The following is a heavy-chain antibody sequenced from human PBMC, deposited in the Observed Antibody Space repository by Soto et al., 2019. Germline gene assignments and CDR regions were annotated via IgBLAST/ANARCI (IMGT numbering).Heavy chain of an antibody. V-gene: IGHV4-34*01. CDR3: AKAPVPDYTAYGSCVFEL. D-gene: IGHD4-4*01. Sequence: SETLSLTCAVYGGSFSNYYWSWVRQPPGKGLEWIGEINHRGSTNYNPSLKSRVTISVDTPKNQFSLKLSSVTAEDTAIFYCAKAPVPDYTAYGSCVFELWGRGTLVTVSS. J-gene: IGHJ1*01. CDR2: INHRGST. CDR1: GGSFSNYY.